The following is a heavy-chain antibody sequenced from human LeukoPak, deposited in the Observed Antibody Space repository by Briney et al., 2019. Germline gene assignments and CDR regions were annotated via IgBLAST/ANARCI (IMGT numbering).Heavy chain of an antibody. D-gene: IGHD6-13*01. CDR2: INAGNGNT. CDR1: GYTSTSYA. J-gene: IGHJ4*02. Sequence: GASVKVSCKASGYTSTSYAMHWVRQAPGQRLEWMGWINAGNGNTKYSQKFQGRVTITRDTSASTAYMELSSLRSEDTAVYYCASSVRSYSSSWYLDYWGQGTLVTVSS. CDR3: ASSVRSYSSSWYLDY. V-gene: IGHV1-3*01.